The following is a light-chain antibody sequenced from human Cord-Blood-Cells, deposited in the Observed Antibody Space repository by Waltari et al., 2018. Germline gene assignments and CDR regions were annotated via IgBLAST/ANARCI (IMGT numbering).Light chain of an antibody. CDR3: YSYAGSSTVV. J-gene: IGLJ2*01. CDR2: EGS. CDR1: SRDVGSYTL. Sequence: QSALTQPASVSGSPGQSITISCTGTSRDVGSYTLVSWYQQHPGKAPKLMIYEGSKRPSGVSNRFSGSKSGNTASLTISGLQAEDEADYYCYSYAGSSTVVFGGGTKLTVL. V-gene: IGLV2-23*01.